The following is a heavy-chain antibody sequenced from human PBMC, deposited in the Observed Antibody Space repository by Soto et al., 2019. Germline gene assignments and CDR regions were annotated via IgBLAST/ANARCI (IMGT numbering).Heavy chain of an antibody. Sequence: SETLSLTCTVSVGSISSSSYYWGWIRQPPGKGLEWIGSIYYSGSTYYNPSLKSRVTISVDTSKNQFSLKLSSVTAADTAVYYCARQETVDYWGQGTLVTVSS. CDR1: VGSISSSSYY. CDR2: IYYSGST. V-gene: IGHV4-39*01. CDR3: ARQETVDY. J-gene: IGHJ4*02.